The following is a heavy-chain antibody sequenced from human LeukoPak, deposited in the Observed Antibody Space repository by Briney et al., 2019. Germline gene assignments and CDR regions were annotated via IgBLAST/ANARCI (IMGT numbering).Heavy chain of an antibody. Sequence: ASVKVSCKASGYTFTSYGISWVRQAPGQGLEWMGWISAYNGNTNYAQKLQGRVTMTTDTSTSTAYMELRSLRAEDTALYYCAKDRVSSGWYNWFDPWGQGTLVTVSS. CDR1: GYTFTSYG. CDR3: AKDRVSSGWYNWFDP. D-gene: IGHD6-25*01. CDR2: ISAYNGNT. J-gene: IGHJ5*02. V-gene: IGHV1-18*01.